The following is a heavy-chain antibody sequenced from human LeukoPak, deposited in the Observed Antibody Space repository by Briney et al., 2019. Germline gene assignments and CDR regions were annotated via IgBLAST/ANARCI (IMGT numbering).Heavy chain of an antibody. V-gene: IGHV4-59*01. CDR3: ARSLPLGGLTFRPFFDY. Sequence: SETLSLTCAVSGGSISSYYWSWIRQPPGKGLEWIGYIYHSGSSNYNPSLRSRVTISVDTSKNQFSLKLTSVTAADTAVYYCARSLPLGGLTFRPFFDYWGRGTLVTVSS. J-gene: IGHJ4*02. D-gene: IGHD3-16*02. CDR2: IYHSGSS. CDR1: GGSISSYY.